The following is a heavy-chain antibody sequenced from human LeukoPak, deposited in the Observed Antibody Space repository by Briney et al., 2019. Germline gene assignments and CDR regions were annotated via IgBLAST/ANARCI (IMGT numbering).Heavy chain of an antibody. CDR3: ARAGAIPTEDYFDY. J-gene: IGHJ4*02. CDR2: IYYSGST. Sequence: PSETLSLTCTVSGGSISSGDYYWSWIRQPPGKGLEWIGYIYYSGSTYYNPSLKSRVTISVDTSKNQFSLKLSSVTAADTAVYYCARAGAIPTEDYFDYWGQGTLVTVSS. CDR1: GGSISSGDYY. V-gene: IGHV4-30-4*08. D-gene: IGHD2-21*01.